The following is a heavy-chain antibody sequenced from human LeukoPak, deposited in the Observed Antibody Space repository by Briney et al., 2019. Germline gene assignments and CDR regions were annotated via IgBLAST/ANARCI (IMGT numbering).Heavy chain of an antibody. CDR2: MNPNSGNT. CDR3: ARGRYSSGWPADDY. J-gene: IGHJ4*02. CDR1: GYTFTSYD. D-gene: IGHD6-19*01. V-gene: IGHV1-8*01. Sequence: ASVKVSCKASGYTFTSYDINWVRQATGQGLEWMGWMNPNSGNTGYAQKFQGRVTMTRNTSISTAYMELSSLRSEDTAVYYCARGRYSSGWPADDYWGQGTLVTVSS.